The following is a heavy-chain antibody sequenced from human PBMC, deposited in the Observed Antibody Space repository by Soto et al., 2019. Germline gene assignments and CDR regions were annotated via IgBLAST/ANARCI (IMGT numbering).Heavy chain of an antibody. CDR3: AKAVSAYWVDYFDY. CDR1: GFTFDDYA. CDR2: ISWNSGSI. J-gene: IGHJ4*02. D-gene: IGHD2-8*02. Sequence: GGSLRLSCAASGFTFDDYAMHWVRQAPGKGLEWVSGISWNSGSIGYADSVKGRFTISRDNAKNSLYLQMNSLRAEDTALYYCAKAVSAYWVDYFDYWGQGTLVTVSS. V-gene: IGHV3-9*01.